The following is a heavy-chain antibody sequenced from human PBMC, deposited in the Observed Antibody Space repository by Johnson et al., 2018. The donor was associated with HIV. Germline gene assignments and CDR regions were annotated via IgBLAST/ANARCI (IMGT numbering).Heavy chain of an antibody. Sequence: VQLVESGGGLVQPGGSLRLSCAASGFTVSSNYMSWVRQAPGKGLEWVSVIYSGGSTYYAGSVKGRFTISRDNSNNTLFLQMNSLRAEDTAVYYCARGSRLAAVTLGTFDIWGQGTMVTVSS. J-gene: IGHJ3*02. CDR2: IYSGGST. V-gene: IGHV3-66*01. CDR1: GFTVSSNY. D-gene: IGHD6-13*01. CDR3: ARGSRLAAVTLGTFDI.